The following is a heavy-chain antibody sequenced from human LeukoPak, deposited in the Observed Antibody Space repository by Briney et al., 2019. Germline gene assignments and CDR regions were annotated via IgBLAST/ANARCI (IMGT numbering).Heavy chain of an antibody. CDR1: GFTLSSYA. D-gene: IGHD1-26*01. V-gene: IGHV3-23*01. Sequence: TGGSLRLSCAASGFTLSSYAMSWVRQAPGKGLEWVSAISGSGGSTYYADSVKGRFTISRDNSKNTLYLQMNSLRAEDTAVYYCAKDRFNQWDLLLFDYWGQGTLVTVSS. CDR2: ISGSGGST. J-gene: IGHJ4*02. CDR3: AKDRFNQWDLLLFDY.